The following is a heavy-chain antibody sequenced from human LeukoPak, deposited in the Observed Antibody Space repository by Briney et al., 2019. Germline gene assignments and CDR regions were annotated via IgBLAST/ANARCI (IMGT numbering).Heavy chain of an antibody. CDR1: GGSISSCY. D-gene: IGHD6-25*01. V-gene: IGHV4-4*07. Sequence: SETLSLTCTISGGSISSCYWTWIRQSAGKGLEWIGRINTSGSTNYNPSLRSRVTMSVNTSKNQFSLNLTSVTAADTAVYSCAREGGDPRWLDSWGQGTLVTVSS. CDR3: AREGGDPRWLDS. CDR2: INTSGST. J-gene: IGHJ5*01.